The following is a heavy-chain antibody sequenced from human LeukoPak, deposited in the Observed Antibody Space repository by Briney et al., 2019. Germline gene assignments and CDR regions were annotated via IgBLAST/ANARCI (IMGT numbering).Heavy chain of an antibody. CDR3: SRESGAFCPFGY. Sequence: SGTLSLTCGVSGGSISGTNWWSWVRQPPRQGLEWIGEISLAGQTNYNPSLNGRVTMSLDKSSNQLSLNLTSVTAADTATYYCSRESGAFCPFGYWGQGTLVIVSS. J-gene: IGHJ4*02. CDR1: GGSISGTNW. D-gene: IGHD1-26*01. V-gene: IGHV4-4*02. CDR2: ISLAGQT.